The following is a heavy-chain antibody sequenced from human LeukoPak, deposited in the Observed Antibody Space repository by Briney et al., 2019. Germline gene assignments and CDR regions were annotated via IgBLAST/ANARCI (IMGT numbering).Heavy chain of an antibody. Sequence: GGSLRLSCAASGFTFSSYAMSWVRQAPGKGLEWVSAISGSGGSTYYADSVKGRFTISRDNSKNTLYLQVNSLRAEDTAVYYCAKIPSITMVRGVDAFDIWGQGTMVTVSS. D-gene: IGHD3-10*01. J-gene: IGHJ3*02. V-gene: IGHV3-23*01. CDR1: GFTFSSYA. CDR2: ISGSGGST. CDR3: AKIPSITMVRGVDAFDI.